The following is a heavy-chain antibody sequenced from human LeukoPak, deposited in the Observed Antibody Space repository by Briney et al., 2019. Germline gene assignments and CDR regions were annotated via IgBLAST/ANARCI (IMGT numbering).Heavy chain of an antibody. CDR1: GYTSTGYY. J-gene: IGHJ3*02. D-gene: IGHD3-3*01. Sequence: ASVKVSCKASGYTSTGYYMHWVRQAPGQGLEWMGWINPNSGGTNYAQKFQGRVTMTRDTSISTAYMELSRLRSDDTAVYYCARDGVPGITIFGVVRLTFDIWGQGTMVTVSS. CDR3: ARDGVPGITIFGVVRLTFDI. V-gene: IGHV1-2*02. CDR2: INPNSGGT.